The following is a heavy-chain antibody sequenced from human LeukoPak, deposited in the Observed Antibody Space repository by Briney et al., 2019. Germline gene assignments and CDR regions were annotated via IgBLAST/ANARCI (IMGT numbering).Heavy chain of an antibody. V-gene: IGHV4-59*01. CDR2: IYYTGST. CDR1: GGSINSYY. CDR3: ARVSGYDWESFYDY. Sequence: PSETLSLTCTVSGGSINSYYGSWIWQSPGKGLEWIGGIYYTGSTIYNPSLQSRVTISVDTSKNQFSLKLNSVTAADTAVYYCARVSGYDWESFYDYWGQGTLVTVSS. J-gene: IGHJ4*02. D-gene: IGHD5-12*01.